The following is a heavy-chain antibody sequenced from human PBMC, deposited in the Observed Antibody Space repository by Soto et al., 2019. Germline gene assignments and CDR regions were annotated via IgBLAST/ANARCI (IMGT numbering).Heavy chain of an antibody. Sequence: PGGSLRLSCAASGFTFSSSAMSWVRQAPGKGLEWVSAITGSGGSTFYAESVKGRFSISRDNSGDTLFLQIDSLRVEDTAMYYCAKGPMATVTCSDSWGQGILVTVSS. D-gene: IGHD4-17*01. CDR3: AKGPMATVTCSDS. J-gene: IGHJ4*02. CDR1: GFTFSSSA. V-gene: IGHV3-23*01. CDR2: ITGSGGST.